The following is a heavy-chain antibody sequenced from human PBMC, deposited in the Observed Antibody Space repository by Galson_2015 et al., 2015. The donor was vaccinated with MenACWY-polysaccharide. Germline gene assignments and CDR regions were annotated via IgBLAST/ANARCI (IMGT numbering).Heavy chain of an antibody. V-gene: IGHV4-39*01. CDR2: ISYSGST. CDR3: ASHKWNGKWLFDY. J-gene: IGHJ4*02. CDR1: GGSISSSSDF. D-gene: IGHD1-20*01. Sequence: ETLSLTCTVSGGSISSSSDFWGWIRQPPGKGLEWIGSISYSGSTYFNPSLKSRLTVSVDTSKNQFSLRLSSVTAADTALYYCASHKWNGKWLFDYWGQGTLVTVSS.